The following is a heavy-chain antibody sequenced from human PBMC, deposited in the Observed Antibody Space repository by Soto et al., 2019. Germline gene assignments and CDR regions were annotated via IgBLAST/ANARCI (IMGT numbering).Heavy chain of an antibody. D-gene: IGHD2-2*01. Sequence: QVQLQESGPGLVKPSQTLSLTCTVSGGSISSGGYYWSWFRQHPGKGLEWIGYTHYSGTYYNPSLKSRASMSGDTSKNQFSLKLGSVTAADTAVYYCARVGGDTTSSFDYWGQGTLVTVSS. CDR1: GGSISSGGYY. V-gene: IGHV4-31*03. J-gene: IGHJ4*02. CDR2: THYSGT. CDR3: ARVGGDTTSSFDY.